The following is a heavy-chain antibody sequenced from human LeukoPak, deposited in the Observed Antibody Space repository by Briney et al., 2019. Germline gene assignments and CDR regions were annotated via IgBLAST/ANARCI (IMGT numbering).Heavy chain of an antibody. CDR2: IYHSGST. CDR1: GYSISSGYY. CDR3: ARLTVGAAADNTYYYYMDV. D-gene: IGHD6-13*01. V-gene: IGHV4-38-2*02. J-gene: IGHJ6*03. Sequence: SETLSLTCTVSGYSISSGYYWGWIRQPPGKGLEWIGSIYHSGSTYYNPSLKSRVTISVDTSKNQFSLKLSSVTAADTAVYYCARLTVGAAADNTYYYYMDVWGKGTTVTVSS.